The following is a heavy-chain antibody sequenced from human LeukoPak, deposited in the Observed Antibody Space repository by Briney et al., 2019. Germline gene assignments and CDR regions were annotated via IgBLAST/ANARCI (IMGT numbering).Heavy chain of an antibody. CDR2: INSDGSST. CDR3: ARGPSGWGSLDS. D-gene: IGHD7-27*01. V-gene: IGHV3-74*01. CDR1: GCTFSSYW. Sequence: PGGSLRLSCAASGCTFSSYWMHWVRQAPGKGLVWVSRINSDGSSTNYADSVKGRFTISRDNAKNTLYLQVKSLRAEDTAVYYCARGPSGWGSLDSWGQGTLVTVSS. J-gene: IGHJ4*02.